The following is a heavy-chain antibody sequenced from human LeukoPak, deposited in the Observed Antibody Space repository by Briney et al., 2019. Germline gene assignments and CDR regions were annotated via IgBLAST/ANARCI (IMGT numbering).Heavy chain of an antibody. CDR2: IYYSGST. J-gene: IGHJ4*02. V-gene: IGHV4-30-4*08. CDR1: GGSISSGDYY. Sequence: PSETLSLTCTVSGGSISSGDYYWSWIRQPPGKGLEWIGYIYYSGSTYYNPSLKSRVTISVDTSKNQFSLKLSSVTAADTAVYYCARDHGGYGQNDYWGQGTLVTVSS. D-gene: IGHD5-12*01. CDR3: ARDHGGYGQNDY.